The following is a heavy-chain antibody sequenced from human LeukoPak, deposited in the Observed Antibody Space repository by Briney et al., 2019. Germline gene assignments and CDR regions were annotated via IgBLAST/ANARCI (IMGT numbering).Heavy chain of an antibody. V-gene: IGHV3-23*01. CDR1: GFTFSSYA. J-gene: IGHJ5*01. CDR2: ISGSGGST. Sequence: PGGSLRLSCAASGFTFSSYAMSWVRQAPGKGLEWVSSISGSGGSTYYADSVKGRFTISRDSSKNTLYLQMNSLRAEDTAIYYCAKEALHSGSYYSACWFDSWGQGTLVTVSS. D-gene: IGHD1-26*01. CDR3: AKEALHSGSYYSACWFDS.